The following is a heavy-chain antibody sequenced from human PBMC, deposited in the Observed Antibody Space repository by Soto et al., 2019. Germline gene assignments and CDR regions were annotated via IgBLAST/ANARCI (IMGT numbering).Heavy chain of an antibody. CDR3: GRAPGGTGIVDY. V-gene: IGHV3-74*01. CDR2: INSEGTTT. Sequence: EVQLVESGGGLVQPGGSLRLSCAASGGFXXXSYWMQWVRQAXXXXLVWVSRINSEGTTTTYADSVKGRFTISRDNAKNTLFLQMNSLRAEDTAVYYCGRAPGGTGIVDYWGQGTLVTVSS. CDR1: GGFXXXSYW. J-gene: IGHJ4*02. D-gene: IGHD7-27*01.